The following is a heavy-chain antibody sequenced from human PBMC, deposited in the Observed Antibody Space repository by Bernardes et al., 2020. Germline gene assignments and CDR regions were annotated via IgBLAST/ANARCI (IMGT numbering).Heavy chain of an antibody. CDR3: AKDLGTTMIEGAFDN. Sequence: GGSLRLSCAASGFTFSSHAMSWVRQAPGKGLEWVSAISSGGGSAYYADSVRGQFTISRGNSKNTLFLQMTSLRVDDTAIYYCAKDLGTTMIEGAFDNWGQGTMVAVSS. CDR2: ISSGGGSA. J-gene: IGHJ3*02. V-gene: IGHV3-23*01. D-gene: IGHD3-22*01. CDR1: GFTFSSHA.